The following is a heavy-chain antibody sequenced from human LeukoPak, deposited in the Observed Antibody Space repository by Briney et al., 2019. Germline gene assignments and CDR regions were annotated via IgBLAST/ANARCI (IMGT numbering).Heavy chain of an antibody. D-gene: IGHD6-19*01. V-gene: IGHV1-24*01. CDR1: GYTLTELS. CDR2: FDPEDGET. Sequence: VSVTVSCKVSGYTLTELSIHWVRQAPGKGLEWMGSFDPEDGETIYAQKFQGRVTMTEDTSTDTTYMELSSLRSEDTAVYYCAIQYSSGWYRYYFDYWGQGTLVTVSS. CDR3: AIQYSSGWYRYYFDY. J-gene: IGHJ4*02.